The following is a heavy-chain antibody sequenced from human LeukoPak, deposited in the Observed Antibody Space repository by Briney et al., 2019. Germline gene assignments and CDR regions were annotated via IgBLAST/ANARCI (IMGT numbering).Heavy chain of an antibody. V-gene: IGHV3-74*01. CDR1: GFTFSSYW. CDR3: ARSPTYDFWSGYRDYYYGMDV. D-gene: IGHD3-3*01. CDR2: INSDGSST. Sequence: GGSLRLSCAASGFTFSSYWMHWVRQAPGKGLVWVSRINSDGSSTSYADSVKGRFTISRDNSKNTLYLQMNSLRAEDTAVYYCARSPTYDFWSGYRDYYYGMDVWGQGTTVTVSS. J-gene: IGHJ6*02.